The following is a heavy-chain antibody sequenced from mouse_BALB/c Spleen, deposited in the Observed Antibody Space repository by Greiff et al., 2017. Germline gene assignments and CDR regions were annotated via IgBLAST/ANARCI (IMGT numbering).Heavy chain of an antibody. Sequence: EVQLQQSGPELVKPGASVKIPCKASGYTFTDYNMDWVKQSHGKSLEWIGDINPNNGGTIYNQKFKSKATLTVDNSSSTAYMELRSLTSEDSAVYYCARKGGLRRGFDYWGQGTTLTVSS. J-gene: IGHJ2*01. CDR3: ARKGGLRRGFDY. CDR2: INPNNGGT. V-gene: IGHV1-18*01. CDR1: GYTFTDYN. D-gene: IGHD2-4*01.